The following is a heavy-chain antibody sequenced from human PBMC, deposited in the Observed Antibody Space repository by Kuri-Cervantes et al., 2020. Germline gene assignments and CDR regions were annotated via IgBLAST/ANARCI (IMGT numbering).Heavy chain of an antibody. CDR2: IYSGGSA. CDR3: ANNKGYSSG. CDR1: GFTVSSNY. V-gene: IGHV3-53*01. D-gene: IGHD6-19*01. Sequence: GESLKISCAASGFTVSSNYMSWVRQAPGKGLEWVSFIYSGGSAYYADSVKSRFTISRDNSKNTLYLQMNSLRAEDTAVYYCANNKGYSSGWGQGTLVTVSS. J-gene: IGHJ4*02.